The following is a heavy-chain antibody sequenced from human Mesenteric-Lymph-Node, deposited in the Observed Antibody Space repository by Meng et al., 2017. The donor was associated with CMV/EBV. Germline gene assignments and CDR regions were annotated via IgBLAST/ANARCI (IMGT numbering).Heavy chain of an antibody. CDR2: VSGSGGST. Sequence: GESLKISCAASGLTFSSYAMSWVRQAPGKGLEWVSSVSGSGGSTYYADSVKGRYTISRDNAKNSLYLQMNSLRAEDTAVYYCARVINDFWSGYYLYYFDYWGQGTLVTVSS. J-gene: IGHJ4*02. CDR1: GLTFSSYA. CDR3: ARVINDFWSGYYLYYFDY. V-gene: IGHV3-23*01. D-gene: IGHD3-3*01.